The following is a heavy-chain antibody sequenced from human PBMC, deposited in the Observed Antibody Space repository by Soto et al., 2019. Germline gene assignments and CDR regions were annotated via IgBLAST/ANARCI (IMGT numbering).Heavy chain of an antibody. CDR1: GFTFSSYA. D-gene: IGHD3-3*01. Sequence: GSLIRSCAASGFTFSSYAMSWVRQAPGKGLEWVSAISGSGGSTYYADSVKGRFTISRDNSKNTLYLQMNSLRAEDTAVYYCAKADIWSCYGSDYWGQGTLVTVSS. J-gene: IGHJ4*02. V-gene: IGHV3-23*01. CDR2: ISGSGGST. CDR3: AKADIWSCYGSDY.